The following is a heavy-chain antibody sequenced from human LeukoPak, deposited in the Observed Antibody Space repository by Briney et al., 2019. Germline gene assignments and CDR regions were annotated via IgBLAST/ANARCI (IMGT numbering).Heavy chain of an antibody. D-gene: IGHD1-7*01. V-gene: IGHV4-61*02. CDR3: ARDQNLGGDYWYFDL. J-gene: IGHJ2*01. Sequence: TLSLTCTVAGGSINSGSFDWTWIRQPAGKGLEWIGRIYTSGSTNYNPSLKSRVTISLDPSKNHFSLKLSSATAADTAVYHCARDQNLGGDYWYFDLWGRGTLVTVSS. CDR2: IYTSGST. CDR1: GGSINSGSFD.